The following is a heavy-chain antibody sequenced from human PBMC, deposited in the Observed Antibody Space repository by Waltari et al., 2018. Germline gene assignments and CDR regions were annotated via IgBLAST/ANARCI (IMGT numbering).Heavy chain of an antibody. V-gene: IGHV3-48*04. CDR2: IRSSSSTI. Sequence: EVQLVESGGGLVQPGGSLRLSCAASGFTFSSYSMNWVRQAPGKGLEWFSDIRSSSSTIYYADSVKVRFTISRDNAKNSLYLQMNSLRAEDTAVYYCARDHRWIHDQPSFDLWGRGTLVTVSS. CDR1: GFTFSSYS. J-gene: IGHJ2*01. CDR3: ARDHRWIHDQPSFDL. D-gene: IGHD1-1*01.